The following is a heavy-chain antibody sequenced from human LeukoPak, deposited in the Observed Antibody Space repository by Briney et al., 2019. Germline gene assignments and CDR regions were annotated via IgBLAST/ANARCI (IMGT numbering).Heavy chain of an antibody. CDR2: IYHSGTT. Sequence: SETLSLTCTVSGYSITSASYWGWIRQPPGKGLEWIGTIYHSGTTYYNPSLTSRVTMSLDTSKNQFSLKLSSVTAADTAVYYCARGAGYSSSWYAQHWGQGTLVTVSS. D-gene: IGHD6-13*01. CDR3: ARGAGYSSSWYAQH. V-gene: IGHV4-38-2*02. J-gene: IGHJ1*01. CDR1: GYSITSASY.